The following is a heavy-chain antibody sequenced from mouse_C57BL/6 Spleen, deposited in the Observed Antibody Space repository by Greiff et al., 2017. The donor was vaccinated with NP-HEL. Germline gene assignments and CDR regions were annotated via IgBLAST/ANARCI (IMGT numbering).Heavy chain of an antibody. D-gene: IGHD1-1*01. CDR2: IDPSDSYT. CDR3: ARRDGSSRGYYFDY. V-gene: IGHV1-59*01. Sequence: QVQLQQPGAELVRPGTSVKLSCKASGYTFTSYWMHWVKQRPGQGLEWIGVIDPSDSYTNYNQKFKGKATLTVDKSASKAYMQLSSLTSEDSAVYYFARRDGSSRGYYFDYWGQGTTRTVSS. CDR1: GYTFTSYW. J-gene: IGHJ2*01.